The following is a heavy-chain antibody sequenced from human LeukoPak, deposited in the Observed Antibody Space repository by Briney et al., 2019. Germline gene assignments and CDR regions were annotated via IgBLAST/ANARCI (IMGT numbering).Heavy chain of an antibody. CDR2: IYYSGVT. Sequence: PSETLSLTCTVSGGSISSSSYYWGWIRQPPGKWLEWIGSIYYSGVTYYNPSLKSRVTISVDTSKNQFSLKLSSVTASDTAVYYCARLALPGPIYYFDYWGQGTLVTVSS. J-gene: IGHJ4*02. V-gene: IGHV4-39*01. D-gene: IGHD6-19*01. CDR3: ARLALPGPIYYFDY. CDR1: GGSISSSSYY.